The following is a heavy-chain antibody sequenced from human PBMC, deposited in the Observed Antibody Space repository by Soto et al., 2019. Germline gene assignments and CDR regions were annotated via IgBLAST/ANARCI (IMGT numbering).Heavy chain of an antibody. J-gene: IGHJ6*02. Sequence: SVKVSFKASGGTFSSYAISWVRQAPGQGLEWMGGIIPIFGTANYAQKFQGRVTITADESTSTAYMELSSLRSEDTAVYYCARDTTEQQLVSPPLYYYGMDVWGQGTTVTVSS. CDR1: GGTFSSYA. D-gene: IGHD6-13*01. V-gene: IGHV1-69*13. CDR2: IIPIFGTA. CDR3: ARDTTEQQLVSPPLYYYGMDV.